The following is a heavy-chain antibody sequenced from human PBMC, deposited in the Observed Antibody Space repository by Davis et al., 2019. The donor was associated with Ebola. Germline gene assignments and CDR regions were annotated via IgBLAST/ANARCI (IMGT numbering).Heavy chain of an antibody. CDR2: ISGSGGST. CDR1: GFTFSSYA. V-gene: IGHV3-23*01. Sequence: PGGSLRLSCAASGFTFSSYAMSWVRQAPGKGLEWVSAISGSGGSTYYADSVKGRFTISRDNSKNTLYLQMNSLRAEDTAVYYCAKDGLVVRYCSSTSCYWNWMDVWGKGTTVTVSS. D-gene: IGHD2-2*01. CDR3: AKDGLVVRYCSSTSCYWNWMDV. J-gene: IGHJ6*04.